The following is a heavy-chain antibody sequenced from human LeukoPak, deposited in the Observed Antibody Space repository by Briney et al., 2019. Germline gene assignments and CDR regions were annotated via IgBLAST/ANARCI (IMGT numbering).Heavy chain of an antibody. CDR1: GYTFTSYG. D-gene: IGHD3-22*01. CDR3: ARDYYDSSGYYHYYFDY. CDR2: ISAYNGNT. Sequence: ASVKVSCKASGYTFTSYGISWVRQAPGQGLEWMGWISAYNGNTNYAQKFQGRVTMTRDTSTSTVYMELSSLRSEDTAVYYCARDYYDSSGYYHYYFDYWGQGTLVTVSS. V-gene: IGHV1-18*01. J-gene: IGHJ4*02.